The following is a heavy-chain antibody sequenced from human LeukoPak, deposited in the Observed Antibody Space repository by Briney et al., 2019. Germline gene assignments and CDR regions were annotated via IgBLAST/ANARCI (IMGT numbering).Heavy chain of an antibody. CDR2: ISGSGGST. Sequence: QPGGSLRLSCAASGFTFSNYAMSWVRQAPAKGLEWVSLISGSGGSTNYADSVKGRFSISRDNSKNTVYLQMKSLRADDTALYYCARAPGYCSGGSCYDYWGQGTLVTVSS. J-gene: IGHJ4*02. CDR1: GFTFSNYA. CDR3: ARAPGYCSGGSCYDY. D-gene: IGHD2-15*01. V-gene: IGHV3-23*01.